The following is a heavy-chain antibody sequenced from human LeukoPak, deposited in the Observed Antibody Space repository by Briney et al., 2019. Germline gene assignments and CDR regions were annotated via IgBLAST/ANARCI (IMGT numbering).Heavy chain of an antibody. CDR3: ASGDPEDYFDD. CDR1: GYSISSYF. Sequence: PSETLSLTCTVSGYSISSYFWGWIRQPPGKGLEWIGGVYHSGDTFYNPSLKRRVTISVDTSKHQFSLKLRYVSATDTAVYYCASGDPEDYFDDWGQGTLVTVTS. V-gene: IGHV4-38-2*02. CDR2: VYHSGDT. J-gene: IGHJ4*02. D-gene: IGHD2-21*02.